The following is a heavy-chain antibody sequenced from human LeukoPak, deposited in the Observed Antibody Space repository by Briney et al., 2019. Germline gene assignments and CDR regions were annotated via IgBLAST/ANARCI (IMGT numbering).Heavy chain of an antibody. Sequence: ASVKVSCKASGYTFTSYDINWVRQAPGQGLEWMGWMNPNSGNTGYAQKFQGRVTMTRNTSISTAYMELSSLRSEDTAVYYCARTYCTNGVCLDYWGQGTLVTVSS. CDR1: GYTFTSYD. CDR3: ARTYCTNGVCLDY. J-gene: IGHJ4*02. D-gene: IGHD2-8*01. V-gene: IGHV1-8*01. CDR2: MNPNSGNT.